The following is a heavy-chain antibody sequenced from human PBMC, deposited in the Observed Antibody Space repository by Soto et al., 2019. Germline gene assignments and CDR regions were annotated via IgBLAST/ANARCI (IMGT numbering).Heavy chain of an antibody. V-gene: IGHV1-18*01. J-gene: IGHJ6*02. D-gene: IGHD4-17*01. CDR3: ARAYGDSTYYYYGMDV. CDR1: GYTFTSYG. Sequence: GASVKVSCKASGYTFTSYGISWVRQAPGQGLEWMGWISAYNGNTNYAQKLQGRVTMTTDTSTSTAYMELRSLRSDDTAVYYCARAYGDSTYYYYGMDVWGQGTTVTVSS. CDR2: ISAYNGNT.